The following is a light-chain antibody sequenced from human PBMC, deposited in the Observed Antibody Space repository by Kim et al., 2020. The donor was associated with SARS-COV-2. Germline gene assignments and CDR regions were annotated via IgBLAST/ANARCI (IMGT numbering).Light chain of an antibody. CDR3: QQSYGIPYT. CDR1: QIIRHN. J-gene: IGKJ2*01. CDR2: LTS. V-gene: IGKV1-39*01. Sequence: SASVGDRVTISCRARQIIRHNLNWYQLKPGTAPRLLIYLTSSLQTGVPLRFNGSGSGTEFTLSINNLQPEDFATYYCQQSYGIPYTFGHGTKLEI.